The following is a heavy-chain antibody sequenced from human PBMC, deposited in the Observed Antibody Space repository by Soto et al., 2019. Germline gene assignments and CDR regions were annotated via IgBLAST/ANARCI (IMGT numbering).Heavy chain of an antibody. CDR3: AREAGYCSGGSCLYY. J-gene: IGHJ4*02. CDR2: INPNSGGT. CDR1: GYTFTGYY. Sequence: ASVKVSCKASGYTFTGYYMHWVRQAPGQGLEWMGWINPNSGGTNYAQKFQGWVTMTRDTPISTAYMELSRLRSDDTAVYYCAREAGYCSGGSCLYYWGQGTLVTVSS. D-gene: IGHD2-15*01. V-gene: IGHV1-2*04.